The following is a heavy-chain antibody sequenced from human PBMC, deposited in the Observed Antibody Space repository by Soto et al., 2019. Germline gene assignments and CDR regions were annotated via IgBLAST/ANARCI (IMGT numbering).Heavy chain of an antibody. J-gene: IGHJ6*02. CDR1: GFTFSSYA. CDR2: ISGSGGST. CDR3: AKDAYSSSSFYYYYGMDV. V-gene: IGHV3-23*01. D-gene: IGHD6-6*01. Sequence: EVQLLESGGGLVQPGGSLRLSCAASGFTFSSYAMSWVRQAPGKGLEWVSAISGSGGSTYYADSVKGRFTISIDNSKNTLYLQMNSLRAEDTAVYYCAKDAYSSSSFYYYYGMDVWGQGTTVTVSS.